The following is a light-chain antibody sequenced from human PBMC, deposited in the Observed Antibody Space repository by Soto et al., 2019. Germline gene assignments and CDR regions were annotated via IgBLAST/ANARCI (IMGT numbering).Light chain of an antibody. CDR1: QSISGW. J-gene: IGKJ1*01. CDR2: DAS. CDR3: QQYNTYSRT. Sequence: IQMTQSPSTLSASVGDRVSITFRASQSISGWLAWYQQKPGKAPKLLIYDASTFESGVPSRFSGSGSGTEFTLTISSLQPDDFATYYCQQYNTYSRTFGQGTKVDI. V-gene: IGKV1-5*01.